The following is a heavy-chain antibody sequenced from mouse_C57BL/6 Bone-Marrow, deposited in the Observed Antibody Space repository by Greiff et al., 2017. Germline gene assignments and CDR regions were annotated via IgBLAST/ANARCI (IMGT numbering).Heavy chain of an antibody. CDR3: AGEYYGSSFTGDY. V-gene: IGHV1-26*01. J-gene: IGHJ2*01. CDR1: GYTFTDYY. D-gene: IGHD1-1*01. Sequence: EVQLQQSGPELVKPGASVKISCKASGYTFTDYYMNWVKQSHGKSLEWIGDINPNNGGTSYNQKFKGKATLTVATSSSTAYMELRSLTSEDSAVYYCAGEYYGSSFTGDYWGQGTTLTVSS. CDR2: INPNNGGT.